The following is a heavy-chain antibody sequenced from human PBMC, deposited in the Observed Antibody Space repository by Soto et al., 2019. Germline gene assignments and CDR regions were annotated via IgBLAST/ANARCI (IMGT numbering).Heavy chain of an antibody. Sequence: PSETLSLTCTVSGGSISSYYWSWIRQPPGKGLEWIGSIYYSGSTYYNPSLKSRVTISVDTSKNQFSLKLSSVTAADTAVYYCARPVYYDFWSGYDYWGQGTLVTVSS. V-gene: IGHV4-59*05. CDR2: IYYSGST. CDR3: ARPVYYDFWSGYDY. D-gene: IGHD3-3*01. CDR1: GGSISSYY. J-gene: IGHJ4*02.